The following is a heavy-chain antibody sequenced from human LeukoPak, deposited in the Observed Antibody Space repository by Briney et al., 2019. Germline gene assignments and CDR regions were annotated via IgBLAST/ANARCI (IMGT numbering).Heavy chain of an antibody. V-gene: IGHV1-69*04. CDR3: ARDQKGWPHYYGMDV. Sequence: ASVKVSCKASGGTFSSYAISRVRQAPGQGLEWVGRIIPIFGIANYAQKFQGRVTITADKSTSTAYMELSSLRSEDTAVYYCARDQKGWPHYYGMDVWGQGTTVTVSS. CDR2: IIPIFGIA. CDR1: GGTFSSYA. D-gene: IGHD2-15*01. J-gene: IGHJ6*02.